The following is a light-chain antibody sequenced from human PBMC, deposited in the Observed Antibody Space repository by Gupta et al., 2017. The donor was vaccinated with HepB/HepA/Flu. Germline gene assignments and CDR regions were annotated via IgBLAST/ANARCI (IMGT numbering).Light chain of an antibody. CDR2: EVS. CDR3: SSYAGSNNLV. V-gene: IGLV2-8*01. Sequence: QSALTQLPSAPGSPGQSVTISCTGTSSDVGGYNYVSWYQQHPGKAPKLMIYEVSKRPSGVPDRFSGSKSGNTASLTVSGLQAEDEADYYCSSYAGSNNLVFGGGTKLTVL. CDR1: SSDVGGYNY. J-gene: IGLJ3*02.